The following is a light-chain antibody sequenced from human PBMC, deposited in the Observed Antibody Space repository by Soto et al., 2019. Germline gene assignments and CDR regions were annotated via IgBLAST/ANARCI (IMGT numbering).Light chain of an antibody. V-gene: IGKV3-15*01. CDR1: QSVNSN. CDR3: QQYNNLLGT. Sequence: EIVMTQSPATVSVSPGERATPSCRASQSVNSNLVWYQHKPGQAPRLIIYGASTRATGIPARFSGSGSGTDFTLTINSLQSEDFALYYCQQYNNLLGTFGQGTRVEIK. CDR2: GAS. J-gene: IGKJ1*01.